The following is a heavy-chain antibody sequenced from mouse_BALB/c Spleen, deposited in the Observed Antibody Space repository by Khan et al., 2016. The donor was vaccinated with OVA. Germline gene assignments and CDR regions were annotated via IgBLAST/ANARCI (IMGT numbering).Heavy chain of an antibody. CDR2: IRLKSDDYVT. V-gene: IGHV6-6*02. Sequence: EVKLEVSGGGLVQPGGSMKLSCVASGFTFSNYWMNWVRQSPATGIEWVAEIRLKSDDYVTHYAGSVKGRFTISRDDSKSRFYLQMNNLRAEDTGIYYCWILLWGQRTTLTVSS. CDR1: GFTFSNYW. J-gene: IGHJ2*01. CDR3: WILL.